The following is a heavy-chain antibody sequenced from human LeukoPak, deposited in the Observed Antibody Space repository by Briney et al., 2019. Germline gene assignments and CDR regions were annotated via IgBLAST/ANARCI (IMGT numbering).Heavy chain of an antibody. CDR1: GGTLSRFA. J-gene: IGHJ4*02. Sequence: ASVKVSCKASGGTLSRFAISWVRQAPGQGLEWMGGIIAIFGTANYAQKFQGRVTITADESTSTAYMELSSLRSEDTAVYYCARARGYSYYYFDYWGQGTLVTVSS. V-gene: IGHV1-69*13. CDR3: ARARGYSYYYFDY. D-gene: IGHD5-18*01. CDR2: IIAIFGTA.